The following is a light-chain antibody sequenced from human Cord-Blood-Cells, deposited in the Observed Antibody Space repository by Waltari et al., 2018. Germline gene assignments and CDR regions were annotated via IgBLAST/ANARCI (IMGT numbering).Light chain of an antibody. Sequence: QSALTQPASVSGSPGQSITIPCTGTSSDVGSYNLVSWYQQHPGKAHKLMIYEVSKRPSGVSNRCSGSKSGNTASLTISGLQAEDEADYYCCSYAGSRVFGGGTKLTVL. CDR2: EVS. V-gene: IGLV2-23*02. CDR3: CSYAGSRV. CDR1: SSDVGSYNL. J-gene: IGLJ3*02.